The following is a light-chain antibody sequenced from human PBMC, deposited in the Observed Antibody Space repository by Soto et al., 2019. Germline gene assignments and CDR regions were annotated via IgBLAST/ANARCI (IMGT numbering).Light chain of an antibody. V-gene: IGLV2-11*01. J-gene: IGLJ1*01. Sequence: QSALTQPRSVSGSPGQSVTISCTGTGSDVGGYNYVSWYQQHPGKAPKLIIYDVTKWPSGVPDRFSGSKSGNTASLTISGLQAEDEADYYCCSYAGSYTYVFGTGTKLTVL. CDR3: CSYAGSYTYV. CDR1: GSDVGGYNY. CDR2: DVT.